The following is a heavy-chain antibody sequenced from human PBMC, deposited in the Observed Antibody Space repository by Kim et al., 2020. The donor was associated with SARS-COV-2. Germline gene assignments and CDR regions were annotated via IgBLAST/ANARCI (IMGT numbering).Heavy chain of an antibody. Sequence: ASVKVSCKASGYTFTSYDINWVRQATGQGLEWMGWMNPNSGNTGYAQKFQGRVTMTRNTSISTAYMELSSLRSEDTAVYYCATRHSSGWYFYYYGMDVWGQGTTVTVSS. D-gene: IGHD6-19*01. CDR2: MNPNSGNT. J-gene: IGHJ6*02. CDR1: GYTFTSYD. CDR3: ATRHSSGWYFYYYGMDV. V-gene: IGHV1-8*02.